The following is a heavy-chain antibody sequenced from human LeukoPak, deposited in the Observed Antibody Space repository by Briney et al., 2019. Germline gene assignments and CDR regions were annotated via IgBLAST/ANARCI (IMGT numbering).Heavy chain of an antibody. CDR3: ARLVWLGESPGSWFDS. CDR2: IHYSGST. J-gene: IGHJ5*01. Sequence: SETLSLTCTVSGGSTSSTNYYGGWIRQPPGKGLEWIGYIHYSGSTNYNPSLKSRVTISPDTSKNQLFLKLNSVTAADTAVYYCARLVWLGESPGSWFDSWGQGTLVTVSS. D-gene: IGHD3-10*01. V-gene: IGHV4-61*05. CDR1: GGSTSSTNYY.